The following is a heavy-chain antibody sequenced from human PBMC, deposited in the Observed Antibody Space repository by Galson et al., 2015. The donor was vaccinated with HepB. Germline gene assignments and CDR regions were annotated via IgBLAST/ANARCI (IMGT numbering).Heavy chain of an antibody. D-gene: IGHD3-16*02. Sequence: SVKVSCKASGYTFTSHDIIWVRQATGQGLEWMGWMNPNSGNTGYAEKFKGRVTMTRGTSKSTAYMELSSLTSEDTAVYYCARGPRDDYVWGSYRYRGDVWGQGTTVTVSS. CDR3: ARGPRDDYVWGSYRYRGDV. V-gene: IGHV1-8*01. J-gene: IGHJ6*02. CDR2: MNPNSGNT. CDR1: GYTFTSHD.